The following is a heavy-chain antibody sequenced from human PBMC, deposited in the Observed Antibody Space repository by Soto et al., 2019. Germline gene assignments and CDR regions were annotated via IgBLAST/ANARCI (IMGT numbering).Heavy chain of an antibody. CDR1: GFTFSSYA. Sequence: GGSLRLSCAASGFTFSSYAMHWVRQAPGKGLEWVAVISYDGSNKNYADSVKGRFTISRDNSKNTLYLQMNSLSAEDTAVYYCARGYDFWSGYYYPYGMDVWGQGTTVTVSS. CDR2: ISYDGSNK. J-gene: IGHJ6*02. CDR3: ARGYDFWSGYYYPYGMDV. D-gene: IGHD3-3*01. V-gene: IGHV3-30-3*01.